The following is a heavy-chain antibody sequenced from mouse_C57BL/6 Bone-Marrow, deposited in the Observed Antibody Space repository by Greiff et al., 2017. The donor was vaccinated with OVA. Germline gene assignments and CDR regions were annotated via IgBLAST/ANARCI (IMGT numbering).Heavy chain of an antibody. J-gene: IGHJ3*01. CDR1: GYTFTSYW. V-gene: IGHV1-59*01. Sequence: QVQLQQPGAELVRPGTSVKLSCKASGYTFTSYWMHWVKQRPGQGLEWIGVIDPTDSYTNYKQKFKVKATLTVDTSSSTAYMPLSSLTSEDSAVYYCARWIYYDYTWFAYWGQGTLVTVSA. D-gene: IGHD2-4*01. CDR3: ARWIYYDYTWFAY. CDR2: IDPTDSYT.